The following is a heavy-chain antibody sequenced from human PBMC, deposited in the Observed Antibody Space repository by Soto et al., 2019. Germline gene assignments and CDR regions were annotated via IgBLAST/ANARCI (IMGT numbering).Heavy chain of an antibody. J-gene: IGHJ6*02. CDR2: IYHSGST. CDR1: RGSISSSNW. V-gene: IGHV4-4*02. Sequence: SETLSLTCAVSRGSISSSNWWSWVRQPPGKGLEWIGEIYHSGSTNYNPSLKRRVTISVDKSKNQFSLKLSSVTAADTAVYYCARVSGSYYYGMDVWGQGPTVTVS. CDR3: ARVSGSYYYGMDV. D-gene: IGHD3-10*01.